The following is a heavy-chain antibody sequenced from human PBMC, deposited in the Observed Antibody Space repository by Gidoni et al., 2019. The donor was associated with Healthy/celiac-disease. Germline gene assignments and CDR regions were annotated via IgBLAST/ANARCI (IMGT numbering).Heavy chain of an antibody. CDR3: AKVDSTYYDFWSGYDY. CDR2: MSGSGGST. J-gene: IGHJ4*02. CDR1: GFPFSRDA. Sequence: EVQLLASGGGLVQPGGSLSLPLAASGFPFSRDAMSWVRQAPGTGLEWVSAMSGSGGSTYYADSVKGRFTISRDNSKNTLYLQMNSLRAEDTAVYYCAKVDSTYYDFWSGYDYWGQGTLVTVSS. V-gene: IGHV3-23*01. D-gene: IGHD3-3*01.